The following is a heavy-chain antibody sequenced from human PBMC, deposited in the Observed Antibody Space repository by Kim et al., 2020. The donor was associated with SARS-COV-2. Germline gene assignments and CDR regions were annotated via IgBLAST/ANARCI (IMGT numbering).Heavy chain of an antibody. CDR3: AHVAADAFDI. V-gene: IGHV1-2*02. CDR2: GT. D-gene: IGHD6-13*01. Sequence: GTNYAQKFQGRVTMTRDTSISTAYMELSRLRSDDTAVYYCAHVAADAFDIWGQGTMVTVSS. J-gene: IGHJ3*02.